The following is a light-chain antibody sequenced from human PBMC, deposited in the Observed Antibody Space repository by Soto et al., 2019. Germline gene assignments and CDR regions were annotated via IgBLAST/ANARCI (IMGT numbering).Light chain of an antibody. CDR3: GTWDTGLRAYV. CDR2: DND. V-gene: IGLV1-51*01. Sequence: QSAVTQPPSVSAAPGQKVTISCSGSSSSSHIGHHSVSWYQHLPGTAPKLLIYDNDQRPSGIPARFSGSKSATSATLDITGLQTGDEADYYCGTWDTGLRAYVLGTGTKLTV. CDR1: SSSSHIGHHS. J-gene: IGLJ1*01.